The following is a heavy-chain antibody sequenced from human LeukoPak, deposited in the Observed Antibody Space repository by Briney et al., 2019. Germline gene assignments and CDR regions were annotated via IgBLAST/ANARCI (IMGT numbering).Heavy chain of an antibody. J-gene: IGHJ4*02. CDR1: GGSISTYY. V-gene: IGHV4-4*07. CDR3: ARIESNTLYFDY. Sequence: SETLSLTCTVSGGSISTYYWSWIRQTAGKGLEWIGRIYSSGIANYNPSLKSRVTMSVDTSKNQFSLKLSSVTAADTALYYCARIESNTLYFDYWGQGTLVTVSS. CDR2: IYSSGIA.